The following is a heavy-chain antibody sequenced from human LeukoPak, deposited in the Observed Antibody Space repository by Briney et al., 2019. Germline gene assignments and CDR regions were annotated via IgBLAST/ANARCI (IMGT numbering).Heavy chain of an antibody. J-gene: IGHJ6*03. D-gene: IGHD1-1*01. V-gene: IGHV3-9*01. CDR3: ARDRLLEDRNYYSYYYMDV. CDR2: IGWNIAMI. Sequence: PLRCLRLSRAASGFTFDAYAIPWVRQVPGKGLEWVSGIGWNIAMIVYTDSVKGRFTVSRDNAKNSLYLQMTSLRAEDTAVYYCARDRLLEDRNYYSYYYMDVWGKGTTVTVSS. CDR1: GFTFDAYA.